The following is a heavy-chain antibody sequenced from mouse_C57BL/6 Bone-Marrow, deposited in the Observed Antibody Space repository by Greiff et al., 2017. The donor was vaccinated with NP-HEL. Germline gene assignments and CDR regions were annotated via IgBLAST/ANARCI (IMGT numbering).Heavy chain of an antibody. CDR1: GYTFTSYW. CDR3: AGGDWDGDY. CDR2: INPSSGYT. J-gene: IGHJ2*01. V-gene: IGHV1-4*01. Sequence: VQLQQSGAELARPGASVKMSCKASGYTFTSYWMHWVKQRPGQGLEWIGYINPSSGYTKYNQKFKDKATLTADKSSSTAYMQLSSLTSEDSAVYYCAGGDWDGDYWGQGTTLTVSS. D-gene: IGHD4-1*01.